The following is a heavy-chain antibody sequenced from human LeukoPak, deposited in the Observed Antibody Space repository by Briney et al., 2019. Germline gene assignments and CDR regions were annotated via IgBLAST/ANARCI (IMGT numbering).Heavy chain of an antibody. V-gene: IGHV1-2*02. CDR1: GYTFTAHY. CDR3: ARAPSGSYHDY. CDR2: INPKSGAT. J-gene: IGHJ4*02. Sequence: ASVKVSCKASGYTFTAHYIHWVRQAAGQGLEWMGWINPKSGATNYAEKFQGRVTMTRDTSITTAYMELSGLRSDDTPVYYCARAPSGSYHDYWGQGTLVTVSS. D-gene: IGHD3-16*02.